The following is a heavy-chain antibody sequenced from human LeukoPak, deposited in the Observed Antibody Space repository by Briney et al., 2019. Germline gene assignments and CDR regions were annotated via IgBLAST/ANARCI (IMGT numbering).Heavy chain of an antibody. J-gene: IGHJ2*01. Sequence: GVSLRLSCAASGFTFSSYSMNWVRQAPGKGLVWVSRINPDGGRISYADSVQGRFTISRDNAKNTVYLQMNSLRAEDTAVYYCARVGTGSWYFDLWGRGTLVTFSS. D-gene: IGHD3-10*01. CDR1: GFTFSSYS. V-gene: IGHV3-74*01. CDR3: ARVGTGSWYFDL. CDR2: INPDGGRI.